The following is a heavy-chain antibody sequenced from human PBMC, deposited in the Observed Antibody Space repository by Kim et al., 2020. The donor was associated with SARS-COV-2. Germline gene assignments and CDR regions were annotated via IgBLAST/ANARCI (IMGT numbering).Heavy chain of an antibody. Sequence: SETLSLTCAVYGGSFSGYYWSWIRQPPGKGLEWIGEINHSGSTNYNPSLKSRVTISVDTSKNQFSLKLSSVTAADTAVYYCARAPSRITIFGVVTYLGSSSGFDYWGQGTLVTVSS. D-gene: IGHD3-3*01. V-gene: IGHV4-34*01. CDR2: INHSGST. CDR1: GGSFSGYY. J-gene: IGHJ4*02. CDR3: ARAPSRITIFGVVTYLGSSSGFDY.